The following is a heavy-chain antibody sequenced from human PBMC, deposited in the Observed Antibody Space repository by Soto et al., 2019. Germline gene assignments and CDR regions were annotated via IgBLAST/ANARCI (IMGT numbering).Heavy chain of an antibody. J-gene: IGHJ4*02. D-gene: IGHD3-16*01. CDR3: ASGGGTPFGF. Sequence: PSYTLSLTCTVSGGSISRYYWSWIRQPPGKGLEWIAYIYYSGSTNYNPSLKSRVTISLDTSKNQFSLKLTSVTAADTAVYYCASGGGTPFGFWGQGTLVTVSS. CDR2: IYYSGST. CDR1: GGSISRYY. V-gene: IGHV4-59*07.